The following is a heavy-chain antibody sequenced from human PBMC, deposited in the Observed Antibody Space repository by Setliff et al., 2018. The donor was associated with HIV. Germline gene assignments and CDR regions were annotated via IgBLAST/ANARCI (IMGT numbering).Heavy chain of an antibody. V-gene: IGHV4-34*01. CDR2: INESGRI. D-gene: IGHD3-3*01. J-gene: IGHJ4*02. Sequence: SETLSLTCAAYGGSFSGHYWNWVRQPPGKGLEWIGEINESGRINYNPSLKSRLIISVDTSKKQFSLNLISMTAADTAVYFCARETDVSTSWFGGYYFDFWGQGTVVTVSS. CDR3: ARETDVSTSWFGGYYFDF. CDR1: GGSFSGHY.